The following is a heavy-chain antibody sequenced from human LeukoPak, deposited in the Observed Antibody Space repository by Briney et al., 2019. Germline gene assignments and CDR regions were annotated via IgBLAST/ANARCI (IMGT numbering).Heavy chain of an antibody. CDR1: GGSISSGGYY. J-gene: IGHJ4*02. Sequence: PSQTLSLTCTVSGGSISSGGYYWSWIRQPPGKGLEWIGYIYHSGSTYYNPSLKSRVTISVDRSKNQFSLKLSSVTAADTAVYYCARGIVVVPAALDYRGQGTLVTVSS. CDR3: ARGIVVVPAALDY. CDR2: IYHSGST. D-gene: IGHD2-2*01. V-gene: IGHV4-30-2*01.